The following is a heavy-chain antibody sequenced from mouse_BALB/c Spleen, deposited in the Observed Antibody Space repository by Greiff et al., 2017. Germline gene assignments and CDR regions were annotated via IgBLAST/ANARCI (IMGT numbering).Heavy chain of an antibody. CDR1: GYTFTSYY. Sequence: QVQLQQSGAELVKPGASVKLSCKASGYTFTSYYMYWVKQRPGQGLEWIGEINPSNGGTNFNEKFKSKATLTVDKSSSTAYMQLSSLTSEDSAVYYCTRSERPGDLDYWGQGTTLTVSS. CDR2: INPSNGGT. CDR3: TRSERPGDLDY. J-gene: IGHJ2*01. V-gene: IGHV1S81*02.